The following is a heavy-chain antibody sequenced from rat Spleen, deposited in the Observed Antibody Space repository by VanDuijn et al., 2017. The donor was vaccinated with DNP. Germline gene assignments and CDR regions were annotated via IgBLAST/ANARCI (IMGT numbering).Heavy chain of an antibody. CDR1: GFTFSDYY. CDR2: ISYDGGST. J-gene: IGHJ1*01. D-gene: IGHD3-1*01. Sequence: EVQLVESGGGLVQPGGSLKLSCAASGFTFSDYYMAWVRQAPTKGLEWVAYISYDGGSTSYGDSVKGRFTISRDDARNTLYLQMNSLTSEDSATYYCARGSTSIYWYFDFWGPGTMVTVSS. V-gene: IGHV5-22*01. CDR3: ARGSTSIYWYFDF.